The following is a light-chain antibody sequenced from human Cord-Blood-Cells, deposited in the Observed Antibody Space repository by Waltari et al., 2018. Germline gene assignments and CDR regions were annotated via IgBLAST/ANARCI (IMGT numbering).Light chain of an antibody. CDR1: PSVLYSSNNKHY. Sequence: DIVMTQSPDSLAVSLGERATINCKSSPSVLYSSNNKHYLAWYQQKPGQPPKLLIYWASTRESGVPDRFSGSGSGTDFTHTISSLQAEDVAVYYCQQYYSTPDTFGQGTKLEIK. V-gene: IGKV4-1*01. J-gene: IGKJ2*01. CDR3: QQYYSTPDT. CDR2: WAS.